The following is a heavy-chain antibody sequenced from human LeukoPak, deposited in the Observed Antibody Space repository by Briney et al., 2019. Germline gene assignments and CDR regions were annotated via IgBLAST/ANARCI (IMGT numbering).Heavy chain of an antibody. V-gene: IGHV3-74*01. J-gene: IGHJ4*02. Sequence: GGSLRLSCAASGFNFSTYWMHWVRQGPGKGPVWVSRIYLDGSSTNYADSVKGRFTISRDNANNTVYLQMNSLRPEDTAVYYCARGASARQDFWGQGTLVTVSS. CDR2: IYLDGSST. CDR3: ARGASARQDF. CDR1: GFNFSTYW. D-gene: IGHD2-2*01.